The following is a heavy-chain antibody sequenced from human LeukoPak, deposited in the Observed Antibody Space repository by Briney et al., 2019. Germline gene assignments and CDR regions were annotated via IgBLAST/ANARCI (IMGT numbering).Heavy chain of an antibody. CDR2: IYYTGST. CDR1: GGSISSSNYY. D-gene: IGHD6-19*01. V-gene: IGHV4-39*07. CDR3: ASKVAGSSLFDY. J-gene: IGHJ4*02. Sequence: PSETLSLTCTVSGGSISSSNYYWGWIRQPPGKGLEWIGNIYYTGSTYCNPSLKSRVTISTDTPKNQFSLKLSSVTAADTAEYYCASKVAGSSLFDYWGQGTLVTVSS.